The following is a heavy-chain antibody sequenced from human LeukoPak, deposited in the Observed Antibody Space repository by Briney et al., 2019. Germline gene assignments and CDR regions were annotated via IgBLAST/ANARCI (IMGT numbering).Heavy chain of an antibody. CDR1: GGSISSGSYY. CDR2: IYTSGST. Sequence: SETLSLTCTVSGGSISSGSYYWSWIRQPAGKGLEWIGRIYTSGSTNYNPSLKSRVTISVDTSKNKFSLKLSSVTAADTAVYYCARDRGAYYFDYWGQGTLVTVSS. V-gene: IGHV4-61*02. CDR3: ARDRGAYYFDY. D-gene: IGHD5-24*01. J-gene: IGHJ4*02.